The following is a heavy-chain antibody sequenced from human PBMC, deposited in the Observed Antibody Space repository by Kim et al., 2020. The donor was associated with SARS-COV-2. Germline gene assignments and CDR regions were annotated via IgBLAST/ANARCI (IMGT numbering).Heavy chain of an antibody. CDR3: ARDKSKGARVVIPFDY. Sequence: KFQGRVTITADKSTSTAYMELSSLRSEDTAVYYCARDKSKGARVVIPFDYWGQGTLVTVSS. D-gene: IGHD2-21*01. J-gene: IGHJ4*02. V-gene: IGHV1-69*04.